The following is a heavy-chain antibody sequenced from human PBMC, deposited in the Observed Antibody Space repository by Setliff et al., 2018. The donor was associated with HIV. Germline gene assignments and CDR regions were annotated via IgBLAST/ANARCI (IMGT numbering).Heavy chain of an antibody. CDR2: IRYDGSQK. CDR1: VFTFNNYG. Sequence: PGGSLRLSCAASVFTFNNYGMNWVRQAPGKGLEWVAFIRYDGSQKYYVDSVKGRFTISRDNAKNSLYLQMNSLRAEDTAVYYCARPNYYDSSGSFDYWGQGTLVTVYS. D-gene: IGHD3-22*01. J-gene: IGHJ4*02. V-gene: IGHV3-33*01. CDR3: ARPNYYDSSGSFDY.